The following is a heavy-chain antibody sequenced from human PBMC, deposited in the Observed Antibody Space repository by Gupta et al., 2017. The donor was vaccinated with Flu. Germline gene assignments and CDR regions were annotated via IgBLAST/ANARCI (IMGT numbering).Heavy chain of an antibody. CDR1: GFTFSSDA. Sequence: EVQLLESGGGLVQPGGSLRLSCAASGFTFSSDAMSWVRQAPGKGLEWVSAISGSGGSTYYADSVKGRFTISRDNSKNTLYLQMNSLRAEDTAVYYCAKEYYYDSSGYYYGEGPTDYWGQGTLVTVSS. V-gene: IGHV3-23*01. CDR2: ISGSGGST. J-gene: IGHJ4*02. CDR3: AKEYYYDSSGYYYGEGPTDY. D-gene: IGHD3-22*01.